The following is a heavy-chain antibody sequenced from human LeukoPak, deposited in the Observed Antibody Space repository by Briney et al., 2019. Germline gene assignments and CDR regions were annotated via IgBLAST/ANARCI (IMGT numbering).Heavy chain of an antibody. Sequence: GGSLRLSCVASRFTFSSFAMSWVRQAPGKGLEWVAFIRFDESNKYYADSVKGRFTISRDNSKNTLYLQMNSLRAEDTAVYFCAKDGSTLTYYYFDYWGQGALVTVSS. D-gene: IGHD4-17*01. V-gene: IGHV3-30*02. CDR3: AKDGSTLTYYYFDY. CDR2: IRFDESNK. CDR1: RFTFSSFA. J-gene: IGHJ4*02.